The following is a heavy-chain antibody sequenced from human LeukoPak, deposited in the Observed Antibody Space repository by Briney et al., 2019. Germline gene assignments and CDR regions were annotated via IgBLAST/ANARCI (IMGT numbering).Heavy chain of an antibody. D-gene: IGHD5-12*01. CDR2: IYHSGST. J-gene: IGHJ4*02. CDR1: GGSISSGGYS. V-gene: IGHV4-30-2*01. CDR3: ARGPRGYSGYDTEFDY. Sequence: PSETLSLTCAVSGGSISSGGYSWSWIRQPPGKGLEWIGYIYHSGSTNYNPSLKSRVTISVDTSKNQFSLKLSSVTAADTAVYYCARGPRGYSGYDTEFDYWGQGTLVTVSS.